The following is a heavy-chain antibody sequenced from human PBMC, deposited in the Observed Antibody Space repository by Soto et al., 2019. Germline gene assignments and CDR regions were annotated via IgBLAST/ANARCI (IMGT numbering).Heavy chain of an antibody. Sequence: PGGALRPSCLGSGFTLSSYLMKWVRQAPGEGLEWVANIKQDGSEKYYVDSVKGRFTISRDNAKNSLYLQMNSLRAEDTAVYYCARTPLHYYDSSGYFQHWGQGTLVTVSS. CDR1: GFTLSSYL. CDR3: ARTPLHYYDSSGYFQH. D-gene: IGHD3-22*01. CDR2: IKQDGSEK. V-gene: IGHV3-7*04. J-gene: IGHJ1*01.